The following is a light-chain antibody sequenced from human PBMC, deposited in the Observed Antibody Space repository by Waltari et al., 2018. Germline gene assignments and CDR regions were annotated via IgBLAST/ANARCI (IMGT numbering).Light chain of an antibody. CDR3: CSYAGTWV. Sequence: QSALTQPRSVSGSPGESVTISCTGTGSEVGDYNYVSWYQQPPGQAPKVLSYDVSKRPSVVPGRFYGSKSGNSASLTIFGLQAEDEADYYCCSYAGTWVFGGGTKLTVL. CDR1: GSEVGDYNY. V-gene: IGLV2-11*01. J-gene: IGLJ3*02. CDR2: DVS.